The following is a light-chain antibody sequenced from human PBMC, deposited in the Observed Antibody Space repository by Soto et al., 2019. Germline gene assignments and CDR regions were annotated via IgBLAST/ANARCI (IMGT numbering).Light chain of an antibody. J-gene: IGKJ1*01. CDR1: QGIRND. Sequence: AIQMTQSPSSLSASVGDRVTITCRASQGIRNDLGWYQQKPGKAPKLLIYAASSLQSGVPSRFRGSGSGTDFTLNISSLQPEDFATYYCLQDYNYPWTFGQGTKVEIK. V-gene: IGKV1-6*01. CDR2: AAS. CDR3: LQDYNYPWT.